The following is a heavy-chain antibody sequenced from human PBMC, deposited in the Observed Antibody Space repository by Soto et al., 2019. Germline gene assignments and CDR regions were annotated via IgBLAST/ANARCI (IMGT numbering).Heavy chain of an antibody. CDR3: ARSGDIYNRLDY. J-gene: IGHJ4*02. V-gene: IGHV3-11*06. D-gene: IGHD2-21*02. CDR2: SSNSGTFS. CDR1: GFTFSDYY. Sequence: QVQLVESGGGLVKPGGSLRLSCEGSGFTFSDYYISWIRQAPGKGLEWISYSSNSGTFSRYADSVKGRFSISRDNTKNLLYLQMNSLRAEDTAVYYCARSGDIYNRLDYWGQGTPVTVSS.